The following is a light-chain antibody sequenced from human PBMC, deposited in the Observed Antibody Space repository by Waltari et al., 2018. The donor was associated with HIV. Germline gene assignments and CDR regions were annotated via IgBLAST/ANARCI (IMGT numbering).Light chain of an antibody. CDR1: SSDVGGYNY. J-gene: IGLJ2*01. CDR2: DVS. CDR3: CSYAGSSTLV. Sequence: QSALTQPASVSGSPGQSITISCTGTSSDVGGYNYVSWYQQHPGKAPKLMIYDVSKRPSGVSNRVSGSKSGNTASRTISGLQAEDEADYYCCSYAGSSTLVFGGGTKLTVL. V-gene: IGLV2-23*02.